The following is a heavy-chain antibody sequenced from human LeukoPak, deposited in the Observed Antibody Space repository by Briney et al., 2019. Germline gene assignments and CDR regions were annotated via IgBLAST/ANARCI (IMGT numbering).Heavy chain of an antibody. Sequence: SETLSLTCTVSGGYISGSNYYWGWVRQPPGKWLEWIGKIYYSGNTYYSPSLQSRVSISVDTSKNQFSLKLRYVTAADTAVYFCARLFDSWGQGTLVTVSS. V-gene: IGHV4-39*01. CDR2: IYYSGNT. CDR1: GGYISGSNYY. J-gene: IGHJ4*02. CDR3: ARLFDS.